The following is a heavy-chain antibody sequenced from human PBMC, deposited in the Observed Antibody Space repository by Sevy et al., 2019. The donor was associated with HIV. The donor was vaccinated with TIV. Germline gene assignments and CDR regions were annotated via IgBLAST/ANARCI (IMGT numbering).Heavy chain of an antibody. Sequence: GGSLRLSCAASGFTFDDYAMHWVRQAPGKGLEWVSLISWDGGSTYYADSVKGRFTIPRDNSKNSLYLQMNSLRAEDTALYYCAKAGGSGSYSEYYYGMDVWGQGTTVTVSS. D-gene: IGHD3-10*01. V-gene: IGHV3-43D*04. CDR3: AKAGGSGSYSEYYYGMDV. CDR2: ISWDGGST. J-gene: IGHJ6*02. CDR1: GFTFDDYA.